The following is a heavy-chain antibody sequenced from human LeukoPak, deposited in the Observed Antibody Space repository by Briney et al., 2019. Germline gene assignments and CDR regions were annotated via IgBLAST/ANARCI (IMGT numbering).Heavy chain of an antibody. CDR1: GFTFNSYW. Sequence: PGGSLRLSCAASGFTFNSYWMNWVRQAPGKELEWVANIKRDGSEKYYVDSVKGRFTISRDSAKNSLDLQMSSLRAEDTAVYYCARVERGSSSSVGYWGQGTLVTVSS. CDR2: IKRDGSEK. J-gene: IGHJ4*02. D-gene: IGHD6-6*01. CDR3: ARVERGSSSSVGY. V-gene: IGHV3-7*01.